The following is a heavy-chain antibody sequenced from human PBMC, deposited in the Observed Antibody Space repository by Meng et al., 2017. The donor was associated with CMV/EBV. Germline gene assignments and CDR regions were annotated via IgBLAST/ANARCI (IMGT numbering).Heavy chain of an antibody. CDR2: IYTSGST. Sequence: VQLQEAGPGRVRPSETLSLTCTVSAGSISSYYWSWIRQPAGKGLEWIGRIYTSGSTNYNPSLKSRVTMSVDTSKNQFSLKLSSVTAADTAVYYCAREMPIAAAGCFDYWGQGTLVTVSS. CDR1: AGSISSYY. CDR3: AREMPIAAAGCFDY. J-gene: IGHJ4*02. D-gene: IGHD6-13*01. V-gene: IGHV4-4*07.